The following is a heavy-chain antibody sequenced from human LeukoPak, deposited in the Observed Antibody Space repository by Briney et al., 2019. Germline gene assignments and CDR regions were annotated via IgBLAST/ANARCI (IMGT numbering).Heavy chain of an antibody. CDR2: IYYSGST. Sequence: SETLSLTCTVSGGSISSYYWSWIRQPPGKGLEWIGYIYYSGSTNYNPSLKSRVTISVDTSKNQFSLKLSSVTAADTAVYYCARTSGSGYYTNWFDPWGQGTLVTVPS. D-gene: IGHD3-3*01. CDR3: ARTSGSGYYTNWFDP. CDR1: GGSISSYY. J-gene: IGHJ5*02. V-gene: IGHV4-59*01.